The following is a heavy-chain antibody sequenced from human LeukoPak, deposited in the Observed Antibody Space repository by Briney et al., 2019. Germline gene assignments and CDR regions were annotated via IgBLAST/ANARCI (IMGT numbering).Heavy chain of an antibody. J-gene: IGHJ6*03. CDR2: IPHSGST. CDR3: ATDTWKDYYSYFMDV. D-gene: IGHD1-1*01. Sequence: SETLSLTCTVSGDSISNPYYWGWIRQSPGKGLEWIGSIPHSGSTFYTPSLRSRVTISLDTSKNQFSLKLNSVTAADPAVYYCATDTWKDYYSYFMDVWGKGTTVTVSS. V-gene: IGHV4-38-2*02. CDR1: GDSISNPYY.